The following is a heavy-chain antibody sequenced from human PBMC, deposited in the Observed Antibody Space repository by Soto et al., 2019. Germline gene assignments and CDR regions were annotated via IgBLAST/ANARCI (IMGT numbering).Heavy chain of an antibody. Sequence: GGSLRLSCAASGFTFTRYSMNWVRQAPGKGLEWVSSISSTTNYMYYGDSMKGRFTISRDNAKNSLYLEMNSLRAEDTAVYYCARESEDLTSNFDYWGQGTLVTVSS. J-gene: IGHJ4*02. CDR1: GFTFTRYS. CDR3: ARESEDLTSNFDY. V-gene: IGHV3-21*06. CDR2: ISSTTNYM.